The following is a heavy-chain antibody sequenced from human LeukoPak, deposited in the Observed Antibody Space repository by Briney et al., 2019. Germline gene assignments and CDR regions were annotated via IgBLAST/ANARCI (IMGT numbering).Heavy chain of an antibody. CDR2: IWYDGSNK. Sequence: GGSLRLSCAASGFTFSSYGMHWVRQAPGKGLEWVAVIWYDGSNKYYADSVKGRFTISRDNSKNTLYLQMNSLRAEDTAVYYCARVQYYDSNPLDIWGQGTMVTVSS. CDR3: ARVQYYDSNPLDI. CDR1: GFTFSSYG. D-gene: IGHD3-22*01. V-gene: IGHV3-33*01. J-gene: IGHJ3*02.